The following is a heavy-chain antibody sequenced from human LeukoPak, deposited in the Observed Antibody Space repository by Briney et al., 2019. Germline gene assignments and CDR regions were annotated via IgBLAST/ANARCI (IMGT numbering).Heavy chain of an antibody. J-gene: IGHJ4*02. V-gene: IGHV1-69*13. CDR1: GGTFSSYA. D-gene: IGHD3-22*01. Sequence: GASVKVSCKASGGTFSSYAISWVRQAPGQGLEWMGGIIPIFGTANYAQKFQGRVTITADESTSTAYMELSSLRSEDTAVYYCARRKPQYYYDSSGPFDYWGQGTLVTVSS. CDR3: ARRKPQYYYDSSGPFDY. CDR2: IIPIFGTA.